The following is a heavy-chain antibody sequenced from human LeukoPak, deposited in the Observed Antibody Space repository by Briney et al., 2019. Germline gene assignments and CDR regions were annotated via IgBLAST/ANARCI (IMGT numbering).Heavy chain of an antibody. Sequence: ASVKVSCKASGYTFTGYYMHWVRQAPGQGLEWMGWINPNSGGTNYAQKLQGRVTMTTDTSTSTAYMELRSLRSDDTAVYYCARDRGTAMARNFDYWGQGTLVTVSS. CDR2: INPNSGGT. J-gene: IGHJ4*02. D-gene: IGHD5-18*01. V-gene: IGHV1-2*02. CDR1: GYTFTGYY. CDR3: ARDRGTAMARNFDY.